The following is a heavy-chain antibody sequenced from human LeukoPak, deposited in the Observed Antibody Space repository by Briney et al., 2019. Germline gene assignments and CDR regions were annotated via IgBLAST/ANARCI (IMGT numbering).Heavy chain of an antibody. V-gene: IGHV4-34*01. CDR2: INHSGST. J-gene: IGHJ4*02. CDR3: ARVHPGYCSSTSCSSYFDY. Sequence: SETLSLTCAVYGGSFSGYYWSWIRQPPGKGLEWIGEINHSGSTNYNPSLKSRVTISVDTSKNQFSLKLSSVAAADTAVYYCARVHPGYCSSTSCSSYFDYWGQGTLVTVSS. CDR1: GGSFSGYY. D-gene: IGHD2-2*03.